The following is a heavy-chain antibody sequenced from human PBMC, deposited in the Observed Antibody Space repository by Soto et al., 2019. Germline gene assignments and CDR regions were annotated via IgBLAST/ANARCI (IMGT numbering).Heavy chain of an antibody. D-gene: IGHD6-13*01. J-gene: IGHJ4*02. CDR1: GFTFSNSG. CDR3: AKDGAAAGQHFDY. V-gene: IGHV3-30*18. Sequence: QVQLVESGGGVVQPGRSLRLSCAASGFTFSNSGMHWVRQAPGKGLEWVAVISYDGSNNYYADSVKGRFTISRDNSKNTLYLQMNSLRVEDTAVYYCAKDGAAAGQHFDYWGQGTLVTVSS. CDR2: ISYDGSNN.